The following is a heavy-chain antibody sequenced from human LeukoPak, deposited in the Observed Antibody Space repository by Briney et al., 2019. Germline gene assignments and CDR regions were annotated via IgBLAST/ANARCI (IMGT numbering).Heavy chain of an antibody. D-gene: IGHD3-10*01. J-gene: IGHJ4*02. CDR1: GGSFSGYY. CDR2: INHSGST. V-gene: IGHV4-34*01. CDR3: ARGREKVITMVRGVIGNDY. Sequence: PSETLSLTCAVYGGSFSGYYWSWIRQPPGKGLEWIGEINHSGSTNYNPSLESRVTISVDTSKNQFSLKLSSVTAADTAVYYCARGREKVITMVRGVIGNDYWGQGTLVTVSS.